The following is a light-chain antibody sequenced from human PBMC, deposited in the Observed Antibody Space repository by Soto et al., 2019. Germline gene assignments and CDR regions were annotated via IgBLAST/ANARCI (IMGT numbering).Light chain of an antibody. CDR1: QSVSSN. V-gene: IGKV3-15*01. CDR3: QQYDNWPQT. J-gene: IGKJ1*01. Sequence: EIVMTQSQATLSVSPGERATLSCRASQSVSSNLAWYQQKPGQAPRLLIYGASTRATGIPAGFSGSRSGTEFTLTISSLQSEDFAVYYCQQYDNWPQTFGQGTKVEIK. CDR2: GAS.